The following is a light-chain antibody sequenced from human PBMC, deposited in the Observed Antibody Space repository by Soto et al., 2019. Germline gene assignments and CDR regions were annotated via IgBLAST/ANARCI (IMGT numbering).Light chain of an antibody. CDR1: QSVSSNY. CDR2: GAS. CDR3: QQYGSSPPLT. V-gene: IGKV3-20*01. J-gene: IGKJ4*01. Sequence: EIVLTQTPGTLSLSPGERATLSCRASQSVSSNYLAWYQQKPGQAPRLLIYGASSRATGIPDRFSGSGSGTDFTLTISRLEPDDFAVYYCQQYGSSPPLTFGGGTKVEI.